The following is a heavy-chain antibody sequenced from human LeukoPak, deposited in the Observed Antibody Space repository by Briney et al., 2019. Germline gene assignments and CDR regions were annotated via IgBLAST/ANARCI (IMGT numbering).Heavy chain of an antibody. Sequence: PSETLSLTCSVSGVAISDYFWSWIRQPAGRDLEWIGRISTTGSTYFNPSLQSRVRMSVDSSKTHFFLRLSSVTAADTAVYYCASMMITMVRGVPNPFDIWGQGTMVTVSS. CDR2: ISTTGST. V-gene: IGHV4-4*07. J-gene: IGHJ3*02. D-gene: IGHD3-10*01. CDR1: GVAISDYF. CDR3: ASMMITMVRGVPNPFDI.